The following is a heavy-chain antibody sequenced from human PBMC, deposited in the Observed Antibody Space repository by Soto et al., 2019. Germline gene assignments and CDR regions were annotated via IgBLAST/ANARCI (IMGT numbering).Heavy chain of an antibody. CDR2: ISAYNGNT. CDR1: GYTFTSYG. CDR3: ARKDCSGGSSYEGYYYYGMDV. D-gene: IGHD2-15*01. Sequence: QVQLVQSGAEVKKPGASVKVSCKASGYTFTSYGISWVRQAPGQGLEWMGWISAYNGNTNYAQKLQGRVTMTTDTSTSTAYMELRSLRSDDTAVYYCARKDCSGGSSYEGYYYYGMDVWGQGTTVTVSS. V-gene: IGHV1-18*01. J-gene: IGHJ6*02.